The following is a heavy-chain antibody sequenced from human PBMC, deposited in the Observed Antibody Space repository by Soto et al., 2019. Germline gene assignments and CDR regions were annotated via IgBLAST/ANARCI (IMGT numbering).Heavy chain of an antibody. J-gene: IGHJ3*02. Sequence: QVQLVESGGGVVQPGRSLRLSCAASGFTFSSYGMHWVRQAPGKGLEWVAVISYDGSNKYYADSVKGRFTISRDNSKNTLYLQMNSLRAEDTAVYYCAKPITSEMATTTGAFDIWGQGTMVTVSS. V-gene: IGHV3-30*18. CDR3: AKPITSEMATTTGAFDI. CDR2: ISYDGSNK. D-gene: IGHD5-12*01. CDR1: GFTFSSYG.